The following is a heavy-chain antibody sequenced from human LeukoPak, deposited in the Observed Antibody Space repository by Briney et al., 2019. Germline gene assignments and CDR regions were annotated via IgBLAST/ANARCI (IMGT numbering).Heavy chain of an antibody. D-gene: IGHD3-10*01. J-gene: IGHJ3*02. Sequence: GGSLRLSCAASGFTFSSYGMHWVRQAPGKGLEWVAFIRYDGSNKYYADSVKGRFTISRDNSKNTLYLQMNSLRAEDTAVYYCARGKITMVRGVIITHLDAFDIWGQGTMVTVSS. CDR2: IRYDGSNK. V-gene: IGHV3-30*02. CDR1: GFTFSSYG. CDR3: ARGKITMVRGVIITHLDAFDI.